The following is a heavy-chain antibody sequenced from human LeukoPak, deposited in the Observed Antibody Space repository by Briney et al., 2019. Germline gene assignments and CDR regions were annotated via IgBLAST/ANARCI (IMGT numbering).Heavy chain of an antibody. D-gene: IGHD6-19*01. CDR2: INTDGTLT. CDR1: GFTFSKYR. Sequence: GGSLRLSCAASGFTFSKYRMLWVRQAPGKGLESVSRINTDGTLTTYADSVKGRFTVSRDIAENTMFLQMNSVRDVDTAVYYCATKQWLAPPPDSWGEGTPVTVSS. CDR3: ATKQWLAPPPDS. J-gene: IGHJ4*02. V-gene: IGHV3-74*01.